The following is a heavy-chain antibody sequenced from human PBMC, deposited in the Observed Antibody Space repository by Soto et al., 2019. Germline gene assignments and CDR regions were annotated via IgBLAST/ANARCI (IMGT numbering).Heavy chain of an antibody. D-gene: IGHD3-22*01. V-gene: IGHV3-30*18. CDR2: ISYDGSNK. Sequence: QVQLVESGGGVVQPGRSLRLYWAASGFTFSSYGMHWVRQAPGKGLEWVAVISYDGSNKYYADSVKGRFTISRDNSKNTLYLQMNSLRAEDTAVYYCAKDTYYYDSSANSRPDYWGQGTLVTVSS. CDR3: AKDTYYYDSSANSRPDY. CDR1: GFTFSSYG. J-gene: IGHJ4*02.